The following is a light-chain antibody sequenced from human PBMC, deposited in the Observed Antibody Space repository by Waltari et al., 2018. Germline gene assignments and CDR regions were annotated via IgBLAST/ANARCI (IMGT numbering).Light chain of an antibody. V-gene: IGLV3-21*04. CDR1: NIGRKT. CDR2: YDS. J-gene: IGLJ1*01. CDR3: QVWDSSRDHGV. Sequence: SYVLTQPPSVSVAPGETARITCGGNNIGRKTVPWYQQKPGQTPVVVISYDSDRPSGIPERFSGSNSGNTATLTISRVEVGDEADYYCQVWDSSRDHGVFGTGTKVTVL.